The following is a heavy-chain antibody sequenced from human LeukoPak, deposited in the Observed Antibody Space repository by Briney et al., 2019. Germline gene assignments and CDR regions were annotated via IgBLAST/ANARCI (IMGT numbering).Heavy chain of an antibody. CDR2: INPSVDST. Sequence: ASVKVSCKASGYTFTINHIHWVRQAPGQGLEWMGVINPSVDSTTYAQNFQGRVTMTRDTSTSTVYMELRSLRSEDTAIYYCAKLATSDTGETYWGQGTLVTVSS. CDR3: AKLATSDTGETY. D-gene: IGHD3-16*01. J-gene: IGHJ4*02. V-gene: IGHV1-46*01. CDR1: GYTFTINH.